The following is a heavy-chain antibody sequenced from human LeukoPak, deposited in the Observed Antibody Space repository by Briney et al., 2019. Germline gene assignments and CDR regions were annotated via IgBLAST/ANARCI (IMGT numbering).Heavy chain of an antibody. CDR3: ARGETVYYFDY. Sequence: TSETLSLTCTVSGGSISSGGYYWSWIRQPPGKGLEWIGYIYYSGSTNYNPSLKSRVTISVDTSKNQFSLKLSSVTAADTAVYYCARGETVYYFDYWGQGTLVTVSS. CDR1: GGSISSGGYY. V-gene: IGHV4-61*08. J-gene: IGHJ4*02. CDR2: IYYSGST.